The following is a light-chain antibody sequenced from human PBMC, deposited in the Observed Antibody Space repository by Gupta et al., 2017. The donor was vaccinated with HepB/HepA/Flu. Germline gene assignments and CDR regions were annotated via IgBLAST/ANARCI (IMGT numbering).Light chain of an antibody. Sequence: EVVSTPSPVTLSVSQGERATLSCRASESVSSSDLAWYQQKPGQAPRLLICAPSTRATGIPGRFTGSGSVTDFTLTISRLEPEDFAVYYCQQYSNSFFTFGPGTKVEIK. J-gene: IGKJ3*01. CDR2: APS. CDR1: ESVSSSD. CDR3: QQYSNSFFT. V-gene: IGKV3-20*01.